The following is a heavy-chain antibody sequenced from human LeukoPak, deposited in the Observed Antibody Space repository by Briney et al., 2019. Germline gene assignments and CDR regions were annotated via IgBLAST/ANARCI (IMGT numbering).Heavy chain of an antibody. J-gene: IGHJ4*02. CDR1: GGSISSGGYY. V-gene: IGHV4-31*03. CDR2: IYYSGST. CDR3: ARSLAAAEGGYFDY. D-gene: IGHD6-13*01. Sequence: SETLSLTCTVSGGSISSGGYYWSWIRQHPGKGLEWIGYIYYSGSTYHNPSLKSRISISVDTSKNQFSLKLSSVTAADTAVYYCARSLAAAEGGYFDYWGQGTLVTVSS.